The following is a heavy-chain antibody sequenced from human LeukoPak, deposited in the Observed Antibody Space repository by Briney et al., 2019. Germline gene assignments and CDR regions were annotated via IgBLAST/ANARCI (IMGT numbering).Heavy chain of an antibody. Sequence: ASVKVSCKASGYTFTSYYMHWVRQAPGQGLEWMGIINPSGGSTSYAQKFQGRVTMTRDMSTSTVYMELSSLRSEDTAVYYCARDRAATPPGFGPWGQGTLVTVSS. CDR1: GYTFTSYY. J-gene: IGHJ5*02. CDR3: ARDRAATPPGFGP. D-gene: IGHD2-15*01. V-gene: IGHV1-46*01. CDR2: INPSGGST.